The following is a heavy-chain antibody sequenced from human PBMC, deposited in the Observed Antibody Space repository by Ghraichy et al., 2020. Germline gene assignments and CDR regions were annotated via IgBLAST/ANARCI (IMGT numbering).Heavy chain of an antibody. J-gene: IGHJ3*02. CDR3: ARDRVQIWSYVGVFDM. V-gene: IGHV3-33*01. CDR1: GFDLSSYG. D-gene: IGHD5-18*01. CDR2: IWINGGNQ. Sequence: GESLNISCAASGFDLSSYGMHWVRQAPGKELEWVAIIWINGGNQGYIDSVKGRFTISRDTSKNTLFLQMDSLRVEDTDMYFCARDRVQIWSYVGVFDMWGQGVMVTVSP.